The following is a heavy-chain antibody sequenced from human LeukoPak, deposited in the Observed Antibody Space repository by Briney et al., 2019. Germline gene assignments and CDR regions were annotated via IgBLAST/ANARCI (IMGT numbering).Heavy chain of an antibody. D-gene: IGHD5-18*01. J-gene: IGHJ4*02. V-gene: IGHV3-23*01. Sequence: PGGSLRLSCAASGFTFSSYGMSWVRQAPGKGLEWVSAISGSGGSTYYADSVKGRFTISRDNSKNTLYLQMNSLRAEDTAVYYCAKDGAAMDINRGYFDYWGQGTLVTVSS. CDR2: ISGSGGST. CDR3: AKDGAAMDINRGYFDY. CDR1: GFTFSSYG.